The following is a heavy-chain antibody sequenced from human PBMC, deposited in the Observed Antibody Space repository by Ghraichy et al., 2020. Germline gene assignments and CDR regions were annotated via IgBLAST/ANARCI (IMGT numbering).Heavy chain of an antibody. V-gene: IGHV3-21*01. CDR2: ISSSSSYI. CDR1: GFTFSSYS. CDR3: ARDSGGSLFDY. J-gene: IGHJ4*02. Sequence: GESLNISCAASGFTFSSYSMNWVRQAPGKGLEWVSSISSSSSYIYYADSVKGRFTISRDNAKNSLYLQMNSLRAEDTAVYYCARDSGGSLFDYWGQGTLVTVSS. D-gene: IGHD4-23*01.